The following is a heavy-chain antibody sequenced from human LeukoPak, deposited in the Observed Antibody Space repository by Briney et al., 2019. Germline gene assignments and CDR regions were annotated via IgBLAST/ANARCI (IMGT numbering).Heavy chain of an antibody. D-gene: IGHD3-10*01. CDR1: GFTFSSYA. CDR2: INGSGDRT. J-gene: IGHJ4*02. V-gene: IGHV3-23*01. CDR3: AKGGISLVRGSLDY. Sequence: PGGSLRLSCAASGFTFSSYAMSWVRQVPGKGLEWVSAINGSGDRTYYADSVKGRFTISRDNFKNTLYLQMNNLRADDTAVYYCAKGGISLVRGSLDYWGLGTLVTVSS.